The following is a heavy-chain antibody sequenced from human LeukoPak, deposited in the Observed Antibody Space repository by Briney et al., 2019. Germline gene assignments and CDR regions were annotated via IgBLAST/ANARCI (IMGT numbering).Heavy chain of an antibody. CDR3: VRYGRRANDQPFDV. V-gene: IGHV3-7*01. J-gene: IGHJ3*01. Sequence: QPGGSLRLSCEVSGFTFSNYWMMWFRQAPGKGLEWVASIDEDGSETNYVDSVTGRFTVSRDHAKNSLFLQMNSLRAEDTAVYYCVRYGRRANDQPFDVWGQGTMVTVSS. CDR1: GFTFSNYW. CDR2: IDEDGSET. D-gene: IGHD1-1*01.